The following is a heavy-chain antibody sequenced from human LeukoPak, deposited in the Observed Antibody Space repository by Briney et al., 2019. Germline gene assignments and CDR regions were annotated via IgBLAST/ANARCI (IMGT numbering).Heavy chain of an antibody. Sequence: ASVKVSCKASGYTFTGYYMHWVRQAPGQGLEWMGWISAYNGNTNYAQKFQGRVTMTTDTSTTTAYMELRSLRSDDTAVYYCARDHSSSCQLFDYWGQGTLVTVSS. CDR3: ARDHSSSCQLFDY. CDR1: GYTFTGYY. D-gene: IGHD6-13*01. CDR2: ISAYNGNT. J-gene: IGHJ4*02. V-gene: IGHV1-18*04.